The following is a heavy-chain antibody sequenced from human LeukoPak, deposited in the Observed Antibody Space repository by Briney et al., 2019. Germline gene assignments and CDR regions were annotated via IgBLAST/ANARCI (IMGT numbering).Heavy chain of an antibody. V-gene: IGHV4-38-2*02. Sequence: PSETLSLTCTVSGYSISSGYYWGWIRQPPGKGLEWIGSIYHSGSTYYNPSLKSRVTISVDTSKNQFSLKLSSVTAADTAVYYCARGDDTMVRGALGYWGQGTLVTVSS. CDR2: IYHSGST. CDR1: GYSISSGYY. J-gene: IGHJ4*02. D-gene: IGHD3-10*01. CDR3: ARGDDTMVRGALGY.